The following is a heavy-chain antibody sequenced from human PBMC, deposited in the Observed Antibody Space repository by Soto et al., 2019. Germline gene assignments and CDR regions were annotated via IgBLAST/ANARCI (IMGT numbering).Heavy chain of an antibody. CDR1: GFTFSTYS. J-gene: IGHJ4*02. CDR2: ISSSSTFI. CDR3: ARYFRGSGRYFFDY. Sequence: GGSLRLSCAASGFTFSTYSMTWVRQAPGKGLEWVSSISSSSTFIYYADSVKGRFTISRDNARNSLYLQMNSLRAEDTAVYYCARYFRGSGRYFFDYWGQGTLVTVSS. V-gene: IGHV3-21*01. D-gene: IGHD6-19*01.